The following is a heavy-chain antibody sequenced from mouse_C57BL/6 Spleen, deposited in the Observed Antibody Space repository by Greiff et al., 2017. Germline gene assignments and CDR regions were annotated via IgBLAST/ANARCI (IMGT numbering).Heavy chain of an antibody. J-gene: IGHJ3*01. CDR1: GYTFTSYW. CDR3: AREGAAEGFAY. CDR2: IDPSDSYT. V-gene: IGHV1-59*01. Sequence: QVQLQQSGAELARPGTSVKLSCKASGYTFTSYWMHWVKQRPGQGLEWIGVIDPSDSYTNYTQKFKGKATLTEDTSSSTAYMQLSSLTSGDSAVDYCAREGAAEGFAYGGQGTLVTVSA.